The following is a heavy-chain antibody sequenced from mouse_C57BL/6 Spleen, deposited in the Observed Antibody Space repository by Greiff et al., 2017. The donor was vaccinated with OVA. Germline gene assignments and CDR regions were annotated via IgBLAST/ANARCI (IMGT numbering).Heavy chain of an antibody. D-gene: IGHD1-1*01. V-gene: IGHV5-17*01. J-gene: IGHJ3*01. CDR3: ARGGLYYGSSSWFAY. CDR2: ISSGSSTL. Sequence: EVQVVESGGGLVKPGGSLKLSCAASGFTFSDYGMHWVRQAPEKGLEWVAYISSGSSTLYYADTVKGRFTISRDNAKNTLFLQMTSLRSEYTAIDYCARGGLYYGSSSWFAYWGQGTLVTVSA. CDR1: GFTFSDYG.